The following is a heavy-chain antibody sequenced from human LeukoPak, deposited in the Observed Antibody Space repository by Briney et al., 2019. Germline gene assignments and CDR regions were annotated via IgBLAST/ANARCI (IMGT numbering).Heavy chain of an antibody. CDR2: ISGSGGST. Sequence: PGGSLRLSCAASGFTFSSYSMNWVRQAPGKGLEWVSGISGSGGSTNYADSVKGRFTISRDNSKNTVYLQMNSLRAEDTAVYYCAKDQSYSGSYYDYWGQGTLVIVSS. CDR1: GFTFSSYS. V-gene: IGHV3-23*01. CDR3: AKDQSYSGSYYDY. J-gene: IGHJ4*02. D-gene: IGHD1-26*01.